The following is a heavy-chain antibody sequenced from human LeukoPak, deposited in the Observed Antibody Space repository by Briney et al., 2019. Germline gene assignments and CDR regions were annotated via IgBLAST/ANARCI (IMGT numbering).Heavy chain of an antibody. D-gene: IGHD3-22*01. CDR1: GFTFSGYN. Sequence: GGSLRLSCAASGFTFSGYNMNCVRQAPGKGLEGVSSISSSSSFIYYADAVKDRFTIYRHNAKNSLYMQMNRLRAEAKAVYYCASSSSRYYYDSSGYPHGPYYWGQGTLVTVSS. V-gene: IGHV3-21*01. CDR3: ASSSSRYYYDSSGYPHGPYY. J-gene: IGHJ4*02. CDR2: ISSSSSFI.